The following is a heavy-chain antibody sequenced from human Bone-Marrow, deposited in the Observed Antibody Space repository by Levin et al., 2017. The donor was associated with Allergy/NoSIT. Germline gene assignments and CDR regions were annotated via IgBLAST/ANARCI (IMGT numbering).Heavy chain of an antibody. Sequence: SGPTLVKPTQTLTLTCTFSGFSLSTTKMGVGWFRQPPGKALEWLALIYWDDAERYSPSLQSRLTIAKGSSNNQVVLTMTNMDPADTATYYCARRTWQYFGRSGYPLFDPWGQGTLVTVSS. CDR2: IYWDDAE. J-gene: IGHJ5*02. V-gene: IGHV2-5*02. D-gene: IGHD3-3*01. CDR1: GFSLSTTKMG. CDR3: ARRTWQYFGRSGYPLFDP.